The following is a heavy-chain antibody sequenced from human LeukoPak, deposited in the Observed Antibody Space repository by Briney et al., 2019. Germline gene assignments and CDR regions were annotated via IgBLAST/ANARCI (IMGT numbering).Heavy chain of an antibody. V-gene: IGHV3-30*03. J-gene: IGHJ6*02. CDR3: ARDSDGMSV. Sequence: GGSLRLPCAASRFTFSTYGMHWVRQAPGKGLEWLALISYDGINKYYADSVKGRFTVSRDNSKSTLYLQVNSLRAEDTAVYYCARDSDGMSVWGLGTTVTVSS. CDR1: RFTFSTYG. CDR2: ISYDGINK.